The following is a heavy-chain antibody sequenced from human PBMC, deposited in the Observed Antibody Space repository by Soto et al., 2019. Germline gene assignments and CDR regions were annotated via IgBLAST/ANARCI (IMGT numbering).Heavy chain of an antibody. V-gene: IGHV3-33*06. CDR2: IWYDGSNK. Sequence: PGGSLRLSCAASGFTFSIYGIHWVRQAPGKGLEWVAVIWYDGSNKYYADSVKGRFTVSRDNSKNTLYLQMNSLRAEDTAVYYCAKGRVYFDYWGQGTLVTVSS. CDR1: GFTFSIYG. J-gene: IGHJ4*02. CDR3: AKGRVYFDY.